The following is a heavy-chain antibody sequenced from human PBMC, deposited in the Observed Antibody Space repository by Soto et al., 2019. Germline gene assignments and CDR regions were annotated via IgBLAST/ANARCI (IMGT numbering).Heavy chain of an antibody. CDR3: ARDISEGGSSGWWDQLGYFDY. J-gene: IGHJ4*02. D-gene: IGHD6-19*01. Sequence: GGSLRLSCAASGFTFSSYAMHWVRQAPGKGLEWVAVISYDGSNKYYADSVKGRFTISRDNSKNTLYLQMNSLRAEDTAVYYCARDISEGGSSGWWDQLGYFDYWGQGTLVTVSS. V-gene: IGHV3-30-3*01. CDR1: GFTFSSYA. CDR2: ISYDGSNK.